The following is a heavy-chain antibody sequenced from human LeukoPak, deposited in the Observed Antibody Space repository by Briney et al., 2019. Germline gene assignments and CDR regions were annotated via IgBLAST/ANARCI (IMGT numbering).Heavy chain of an antibody. Sequence: PSGTLSLTCTVSGGSISSSSYYWGWIRQPPGKGLEWIGSIYYSGSTYYNPSLKSRVTISVDTSKNQFSLKLSSVTAADTAVYYCVRLGYYDSSGYTEYWGQGTLVTVSS. CDR2: IYYSGST. CDR1: GGSISSSSYY. J-gene: IGHJ4*02. CDR3: VRLGYYDSSGYTEY. D-gene: IGHD3-22*01. V-gene: IGHV4-39*01.